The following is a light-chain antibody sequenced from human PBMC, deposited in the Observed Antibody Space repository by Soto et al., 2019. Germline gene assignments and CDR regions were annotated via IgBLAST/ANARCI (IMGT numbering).Light chain of an antibody. CDR1: SSDVGGYNY. CDR3: SSYTSTSTLV. V-gene: IGLV2-14*03. J-gene: IGLJ1*01. CDR2: DVN. Sequence: QSVLTQPASVSGSPGQSISVSCTGTSSDVGGYNYASWYQQHPGKAPKLMIYDVNNRPSGVSDRFSGSKSGNTASLTISGLQAEDEADYYCSSYTSTSTLVFGTGTRTPT.